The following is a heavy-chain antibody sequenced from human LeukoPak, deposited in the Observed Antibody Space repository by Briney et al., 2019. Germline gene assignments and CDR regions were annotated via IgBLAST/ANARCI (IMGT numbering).Heavy chain of an antibody. J-gene: IGHJ6*02. Sequence: GGSLRLSCAASGFIVSSKYMSWVRQAPGKGLEWVSVIYSGGNTYYTDSVKGRFTISRDNSKNTLYLHMNSLRAEDTAVYYCARDYGLDVWGQGTTVTVSS. CDR3: ARDYGLDV. V-gene: IGHV3-66*01. CDR1: GFIVSSKY. CDR2: IYSGGNT.